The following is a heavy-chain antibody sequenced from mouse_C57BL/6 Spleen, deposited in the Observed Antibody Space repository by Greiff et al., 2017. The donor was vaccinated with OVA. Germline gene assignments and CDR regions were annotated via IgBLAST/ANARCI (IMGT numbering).Heavy chain of an antibody. Sequence: EVMLVESGGGLVQPGGSLSLSCAASGFTFTDYYMSWVRQPPGKALEWLGFIRNKANGYTTEYSASVKGRFTISRDNSQSILYLQMNALRAEDSATYYCARHNWDGDWCAYWGQGTLVTVSA. CDR1: GFTFTDYY. CDR2: IRNKANGYTT. D-gene: IGHD4-1*01. V-gene: IGHV7-3*01. J-gene: IGHJ3*01. CDR3: ARHNWDGDWCAY.